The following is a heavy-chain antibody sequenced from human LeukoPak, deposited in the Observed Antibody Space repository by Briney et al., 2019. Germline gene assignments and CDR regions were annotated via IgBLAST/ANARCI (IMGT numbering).Heavy chain of an antibody. Sequence: PSETLSLTCAVYGGSFSGYYWSWIRQPPGKGLEWIGEMNHSGSTNYSPSLKSRVIVSVDTSKNQFSLKLTSVTAADTAVYYCAEHGFAGAFQHWGQGTLVTVSS. V-gene: IGHV4-34*01. D-gene: IGHD3-10*01. J-gene: IGHJ1*01. CDR3: AEHGFAGAFQH. CDR2: MNHSGST. CDR1: GGSFSGYY.